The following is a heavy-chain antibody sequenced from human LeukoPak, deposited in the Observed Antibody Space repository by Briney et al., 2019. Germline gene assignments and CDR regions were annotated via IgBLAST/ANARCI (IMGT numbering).Heavy chain of an antibody. D-gene: IGHD3-22*01. CDR3: ARILDRDV. CDR1: GGPMSDSY. CDR2: IHAIGST. Sequence: SETLSLTCSVSGGPMSDSYWYWIRHSAATGMEWIGRIHAIGSTNYNPFLESRVIMSLDMSKRQFSLTLSAVTAADTATYYCARILDRDVWGQGALVTVSP. V-gene: IGHV4-4*07. J-gene: IGHJ3*01.